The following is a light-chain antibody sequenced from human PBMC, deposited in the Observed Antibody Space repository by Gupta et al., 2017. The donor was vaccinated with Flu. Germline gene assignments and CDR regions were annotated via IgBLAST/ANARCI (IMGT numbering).Light chain of an antibody. CDR1: QDIRSS. Sequence: PSSLSASIGDRVTITCQASQDIRSSLNWYQQKAGKAPKLLIYVASKSQTGVPSRFRGSGYGTEFTLTISSLQPEDIATYYCQQFDSFPLTFGEGTKVEIK. J-gene: IGKJ4*01. V-gene: IGKV1-33*01. CDR2: VAS. CDR3: QQFDSFPLT.